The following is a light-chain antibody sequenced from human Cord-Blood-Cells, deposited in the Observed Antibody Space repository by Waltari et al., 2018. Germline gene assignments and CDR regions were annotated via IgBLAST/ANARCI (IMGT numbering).Light chain of an antibody. V-gene: IGLV2-14*04. J-gene: IGLJ1*01. Sequence: GQSITISCTGTSSDVGGSNYVSWYQQHPGKAPKLMIYDVSNRPSGVSNRFSGSKSGNTASLTISGLQAEDEADYYCSSYTSSSTYVFGTGTKVTVL. CDR3: SSYTSSSTYV. CDR2: DVS. CDR1: SSDVGGSNY.